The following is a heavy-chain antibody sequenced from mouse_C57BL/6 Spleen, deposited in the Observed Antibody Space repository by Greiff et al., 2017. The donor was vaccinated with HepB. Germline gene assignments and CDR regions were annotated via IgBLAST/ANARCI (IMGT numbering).Heavy chain of an antibody. D-gene: IGHD1-1*01. V-gene: IGHV3-6*01. Sequence: EVQLQESGPGLVKPSQSLSLTCSVTGYSITSGYYWNWIRQFPGNKLEWMGYISYDGSNNYNPSLKNRISITRDTSKNQFFLKLNSVTTEDTATYYCARAFYYYGSEDYFDYWGQGTTLTVSS. CDR2: ISYDGSN. CDR3: ARAFYYYGSEDYFDY. J-gene: IGHJ2*01. CDR1: GYSITSGYY.